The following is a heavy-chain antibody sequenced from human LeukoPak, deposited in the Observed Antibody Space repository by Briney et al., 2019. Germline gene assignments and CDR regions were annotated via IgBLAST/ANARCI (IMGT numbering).Heavy chain of an antibody. CDR1: GSTFSSYD. D-gene: IGHD3-9*01. CDR2: IGTAGDT. CDR3: ARADILTGYYTFDI. J-gene: IGHJ3*02. V-gene: IGHV3-13*01. Sequence: GGSLRLSCAASGSTFSSYDMHWVRQATGKGREWVSAIGTAGDTYYPGSVKGRFTISRENAKNSLYLQMNSLRAGDTAVYYCARADILTGYYTFDIWGQGTMVTVSS.